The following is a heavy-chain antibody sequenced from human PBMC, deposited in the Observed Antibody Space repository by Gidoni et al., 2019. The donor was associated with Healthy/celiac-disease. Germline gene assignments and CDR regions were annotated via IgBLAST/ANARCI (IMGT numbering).Heavy chain of an antibody. D-gene: IGHD1-1*01. CDR2: IWYDGRNK. CDR1: GVTFSSYG. CDR3: AREGTTGTRGPFDY. V-gene: IGHV3-33*01. J-gene: IGHJ4*02. Sequence: QVQLVESGGGVVQPGRSLRLSCAASGVTFSSYGMHWVRQAPGKGLGWVAVIWYDGRNKYYEDSVKGRFTIAGDNSKNTLYLQMNSLRAEDTAVYYCAREGTTGTRGPFDYWGQGTLVTVSS.